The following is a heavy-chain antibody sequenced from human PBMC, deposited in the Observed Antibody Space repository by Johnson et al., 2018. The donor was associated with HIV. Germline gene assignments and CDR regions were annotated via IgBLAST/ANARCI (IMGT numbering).Heavy chain of an antibody. V-gene: IGHV3-9*01. J-gene: IGHJ3*02. CDR3: ATVWRNEGRHSFDT. D-gene: IGHD1-1*01. Sequence: VESGGGLVQPGRSLKLSCAASGFTFDDYAMHWVRQAQGKGLEWVSGISWNSGSIGYADSVKGRFTISRNNANNSLHLQMNNLRAEDTAVYFCATVWRNEGRHSFDTWGQGTVVTVSS. CDR2: ISWNSGSI. CDR1: GFTFDDYA.